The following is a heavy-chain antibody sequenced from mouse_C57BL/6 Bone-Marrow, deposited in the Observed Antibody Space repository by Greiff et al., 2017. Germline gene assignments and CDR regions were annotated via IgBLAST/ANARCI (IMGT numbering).Heavy chain of an antibody. CDR3: ARGYAMDY. Sequence: QVQLKEPGAELVRPGTSVKMSCKASGYTFTNYWLGWAKQRPGHGLEWIGDIYPGGGYTNYNEKFKGKDTLTADKSSSTAYMQFSSLTSEDSAIYYCARGYAMDYWGQGTSVTVAS. CDR2: IYPGGGYT. V-gene: IGHV1-63*01. J-gene: IGHJ4*01. CDR1: GYTFTNYW.